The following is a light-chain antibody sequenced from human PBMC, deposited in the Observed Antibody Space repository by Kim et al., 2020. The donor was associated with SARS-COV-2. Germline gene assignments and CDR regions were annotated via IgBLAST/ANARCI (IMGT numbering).Light chain of an antibody. CDR2: GKN. CDR1: SLRSYY. CDR3: NSRDSSGNL. J-gene: IGLJ2*01. Sequence: SSELTQDPAVSVALGQTVRITCQGDSLRSYYASWYQRKPGQAPVLVIYGKNNRPSGIPDRFSGSSSGNTASLTITGAQAEDEADYYCNSRDSSGNLFGGGTQLTVL. V-gene: IGLV3-19*01.